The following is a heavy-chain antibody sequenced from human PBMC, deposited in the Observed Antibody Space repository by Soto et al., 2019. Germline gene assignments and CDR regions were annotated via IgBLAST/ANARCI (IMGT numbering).Heavy chain of an antibody. Sequence: QVQLVQSGAEVKKPGSSVKVSCKASGDTFSSYAISWVRQAPGQGLEWMGGIIPIFGTANYAQKFQGRVTITADEATSTAYMELSSLRSEDTAVYYGARDTAYCGGYGPWYFDLWGRGTLVTVSS. CDR1: GDTFSSYA. D-gene: IGHD2-21*01. J-gene: IGHJ2*01. V-gene: IGHV1-69*12. CDR2: IIPIFGTA. CDR3: ARDTAYCGGYGPWYFDL.